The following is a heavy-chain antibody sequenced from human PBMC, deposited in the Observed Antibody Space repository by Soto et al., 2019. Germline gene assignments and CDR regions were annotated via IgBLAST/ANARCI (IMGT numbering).Heavy chain of an antibody. D-gene: IGHD2-15*01. CDR3: ARDGCSGSNCLNWFDP. J-gene: IGHJ5*02. CDR2: ISSSSTTK. Sequence: SCKASGYTFTSYGISWVRQAPGKGLEWVSYISSSSTTKYYADSVKGRFTISRDNAKNSLYLQMNSLRAEDTAVYYCARDGCSGSNCLNWFDPWGQGTLVTVSS. CDR1: GYTFTSYG. V-gene: IGHV3-48*01.